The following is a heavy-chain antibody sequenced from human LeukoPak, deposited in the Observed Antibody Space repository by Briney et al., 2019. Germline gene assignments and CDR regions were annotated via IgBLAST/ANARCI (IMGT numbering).Heavy chain of an antibody. CDR2: VSGSGGST. V-gene: IGHV3-23*01. CDR3: AKDSYYYDSSGSFDY. J-gene: IGHJ4*02. Sequence: GGSLRLSCAASGFTFNSYAMSWVRQAPGKGLEWVSAVSGSGGSTYYADSVKGRFTIYRDNSKNTLYLQMNSLRAEDTAVYYCAKDSYYYDSSGSFDYWGQGTLVTVSS. D-gene: IGHD3-22*01. CDR1: GFTFNSYA.